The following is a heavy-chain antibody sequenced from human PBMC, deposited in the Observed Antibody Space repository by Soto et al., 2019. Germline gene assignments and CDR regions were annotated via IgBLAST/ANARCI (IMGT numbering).Heavy chain of an antibody. CDR2: ISGSGGST. V-gene: IGHV3-23*01. J-gene: IGHJ4*02. D-gene: IGHD2-15*01. CDR3: AKDLRDIVVVVAATPAY. Sequence: PGGSLRLSCAASGFTFSSYAMSWVRQAPGKGLEWVSAISGSGGSTYYADSVKGRFTISRDNSKNTLYLQMNSLGAEDTAVYYCAKDLRDIVVVVAATPAYWGQGTLVTVSS. CDR1: GFTFSSYA.